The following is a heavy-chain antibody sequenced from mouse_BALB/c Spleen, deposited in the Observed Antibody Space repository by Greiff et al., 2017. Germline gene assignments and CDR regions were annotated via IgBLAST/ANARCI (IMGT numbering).Heavy chain of an antibody. D-gene: IGHD2-10*02. V-gene: IGHV5-17*02. CDR2: ISSGSSTI. CDR1: GFTFSSFG. J-gene: IGHJ4*01. CDR3: ARYGNYDAMDY. Sequence: EVMLVESGGGLVQPGGSRKLSCAASGFTFSSFGMHWVRQAPEKGLEWVAYISSGSSTIYYADTVKGRFTISRDNTKNTLFLQMTSLRSEDTAMYYCARYGNYDAMDYWGQGTSVTVSS.